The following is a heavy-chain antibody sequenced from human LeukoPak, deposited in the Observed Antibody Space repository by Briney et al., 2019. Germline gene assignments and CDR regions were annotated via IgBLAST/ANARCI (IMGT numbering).Heavy chain of an antibody. Sequence: GGSLRLSCAASGFTFSSYNMNWVRQSPGKGLEWVSSISGSSSNIYYAGSVKGRFTISRDNAKNSLYLQMNSLRADDTAVYYCARATGRGIDHWGQGTLVTVSS. J-gene: IGHJ4*02. CDR3: ARATGRGIDH. V-gene: IGHV3-21*04. D-gene: IGHD1-26*01. CDR2: ISGSSSNI. CDR1: GFTFSSYN.